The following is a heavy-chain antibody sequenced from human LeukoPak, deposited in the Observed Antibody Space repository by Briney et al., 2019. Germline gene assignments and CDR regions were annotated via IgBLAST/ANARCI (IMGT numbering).Heavy chain of an antibody. CDR1: GFTFSSYS. D-gene: IGHD2-21*01. CDR3: ARDLGELGFDY. V-gene: IGHV3-21*01. Sequence: AGGSLRLSCAASGFTFSSYSMNWVRQAPGRGLEWVSSISSSSSYIYYADSVKGRFTISRDNAKNSLYLQMNSLRAEDTAVYYCARDLGELGFDYWGQGTLVTVSS. CDR2: ISSSSSYI. J-gene: IGHJ4*02.